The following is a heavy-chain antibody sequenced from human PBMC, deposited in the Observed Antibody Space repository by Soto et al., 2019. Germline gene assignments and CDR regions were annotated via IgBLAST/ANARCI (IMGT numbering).Heavy chain of an antibody. Sequence: ASVKVSCEASGYTFTSYYMHCVRQAPGQVLEWMGIINPSGGSTSYAQKFQGRVTMTRDTSTSTVYMELSSLRSEDTAVYYCARFGGDTSSVSGPTFDISGQRTMVTV. V-gene: IGHV1-46*03. CDR2: INPSGGST. CDR3: ARFGGDTSSVSGPTFDI. D-gene: IGHD5-18*01. J-gene: IGHJ3*02. CDR1: GYTFTSYY.